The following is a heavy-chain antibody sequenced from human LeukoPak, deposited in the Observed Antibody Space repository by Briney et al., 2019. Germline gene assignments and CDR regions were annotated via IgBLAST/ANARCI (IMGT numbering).Heavy chain of an antibody. D-gene: IGHD3-10*01. CDR2: IYYSGST. CDR1: GGSISSYY. J-gene: IGHJ5*02. V-gene: IGHV4-59*01. CDR3: ARVRGRGGLFDP. Sequence: PSETLSLTCTVSGGSISSYYWSWIRQPPGKGLEWIGYIYYSGSTNYNPSLKSRVTISVDTSKNQFSLKLSSVTAADTAVYYCARVRGRGGLFDPWGQGTLVTVSS.